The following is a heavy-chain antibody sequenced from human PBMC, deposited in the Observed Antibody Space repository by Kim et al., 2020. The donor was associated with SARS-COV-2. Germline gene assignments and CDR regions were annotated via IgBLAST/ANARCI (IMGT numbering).Heavy chain of an antibody. D-gene: IGHD2-2*01. J-gene: IGHJ4*02. CDR3: AKAYCSSTSCPPSPDYYFDY. Sequence: RFTISRDNAKNSLYLQMNSLRAEDTALYYCAKAYCSSTSCPPSPDYYFDYWGQGTLVTVSS. V-gene: IGHV3-9*01.